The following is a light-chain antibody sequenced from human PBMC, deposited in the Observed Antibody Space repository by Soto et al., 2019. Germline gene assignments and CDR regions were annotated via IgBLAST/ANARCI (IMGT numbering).Light chain of an antibody. Sequence: DIVMTQSPDSLAVSLGERATINCKSSQSVLYSSNNKNYLAWYQQKPGQPPKLLIYWASTRESGVPDRFSGSGSGTDFTLNISSLQAEDVEVYYCQQYYSTPPTFGGGTKVDIK. CDR2: WAS. CDR1: QSVLYSSNNKNY. V-gene: IGKV4-1*01. CDR3: QQYYSTPPT. J-gene: IGKJ4*01.